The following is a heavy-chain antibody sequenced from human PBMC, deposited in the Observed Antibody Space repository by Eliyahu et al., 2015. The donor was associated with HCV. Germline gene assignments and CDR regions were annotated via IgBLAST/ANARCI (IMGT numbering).Heavy chain of an antibody. D-gene: IGHD3-22*01. CDR2: ISSSSSYI. CDR1: GFTFSSYS. J-gene: IGHJ2*01. Sequence: EVQLVESGGGLVKPGGSLRLSCAASGFTFSSYSXNWVRQAPGKGLEWVSSISSSSSYIYYADSVKGRFTISRDNAKNSLYLQMNSLRAEDTAVYYCATTNQWKYYYELTAAVEGYWYFDLWGRGTLVTVSS. CDR3: ATTNQWKYYYELTAAVEGYWYFDL. V-gene: IGHV3-21*01.